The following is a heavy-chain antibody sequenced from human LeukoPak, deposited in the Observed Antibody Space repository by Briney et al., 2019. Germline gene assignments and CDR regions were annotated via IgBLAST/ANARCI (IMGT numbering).Heavy chain of an antibody. CDR3: AKSGSGWYVNWFDP. CDR2: IYSGGST. J-gene: IGHJ5*02. Sequence: GGSLRLSCAASGFTVSSNYMSWVRQAPGKGLEWVSVIYSGGSTYYADSVKGRFTISRDNSKNTLYLQMNSLRAEDTAVYYCAKSGSGWYVNWFDPWGQGTLVTVPS. CDR1: GFTVSSNY. D-gene: IGHD6-19*01. V-gene: IGHV3-53*01.